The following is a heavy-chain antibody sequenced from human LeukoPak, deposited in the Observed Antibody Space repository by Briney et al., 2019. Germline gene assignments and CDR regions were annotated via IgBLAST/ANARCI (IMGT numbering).Heavy chain of an antibody. D-gene: IGHD3-16*01. CDR3: ATNSKFMITFGGVPYYMDV. V-gene: IGHV3-30*02. Sequence: GGSLRLSCGASGFTFSTHDMHWVRQAPGKGLEWVAFIRYDGSNEYYAASVKGRFTISRDNAKNSLYLQMNSLRAEDTAVYYCATNSKFMITFGGVPYYMDVWGKGTTVTVSS. J-gene: IGHJ6*03. CDR2: IRYDGSNE. CDR1: GFTFSTHD.